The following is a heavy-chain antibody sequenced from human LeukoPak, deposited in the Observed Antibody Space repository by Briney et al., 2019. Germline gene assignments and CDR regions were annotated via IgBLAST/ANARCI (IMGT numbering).Heavy chain of an antibody. D-gene: IGHD3-16*01. CDR1: GFTFSSYA. CDR2: IWYDGSNK. Sequence: PGGSLRLSCAASGFTFSSYAMSWVRQAPGKGLEWVAVIWYDGSNKYYADSVKGRFTISRDNSKNTLYLQMNSLRAEDTAVYYCAKSNYLWEAATDYWGQGTLVTVSS. CDR3: AKSNYLWEAATDY. J-gene: IGHJ4*02. V-gene: IGHV3-33*06.